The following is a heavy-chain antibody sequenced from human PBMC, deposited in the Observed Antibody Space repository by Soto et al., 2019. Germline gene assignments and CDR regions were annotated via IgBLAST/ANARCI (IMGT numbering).Heavy chain of an antibody. CDR1: GFSFYDYG. CDR3: ATDSPHYDILTGYSYFDY. J-gene: IGHJ4*02. Sequence: EVRLVESGGGLVRPGGSLRLSCAASGFSFYDYGISWVRQAPGKGLEWVSGINWNGDSKGYADSVKGRFTISRDNAKSSLYLQRDSLRAEDTALYYCATDSPHYDILTGYSYFDYWGQGTLVTVSS. D-gene: IGHD3-9*01. V-gene: IGHV3-20*04. CDR2: INWNGDSK.